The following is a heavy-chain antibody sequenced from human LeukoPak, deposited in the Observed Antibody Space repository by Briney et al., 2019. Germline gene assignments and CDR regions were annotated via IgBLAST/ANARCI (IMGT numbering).Heavy chain of an antibody. CDR2: IIPIFGTA. V-gene: IGHV1-69*13. J-gene: IGHJ4*02. D-gene: IGHD6-19*01. Sequence: GASVTVSCKASGGTFSSYAISWVRQAPGQGLEWMGGIIPIFGTANYAQKFQGRVTITADESTSTAYMELSSLRSEDTAVYYCARGIAVAVPSHWGQGTLVTVSS. CDR3: ARGIAVAVPSH. CDR1: GGTFSSYA.